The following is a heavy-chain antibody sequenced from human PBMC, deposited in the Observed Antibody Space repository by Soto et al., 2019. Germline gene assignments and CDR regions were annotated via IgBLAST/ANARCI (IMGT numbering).Heavy chain of an antibody. Sequence: EVQLVESGGGLVQPGGSLRLSCAGSGFTFSRIWMSWVRQAPGKGLEWVANIKQNGSEKYYVDSVKGRFTISRDNAKNSLYLQMNSLRAEDTAVYYCARALCSETDELWGQGTLVTVSS. CDR1: GFTFSRIW. V-gene: IGHV3-7*01. CDR3: ARALCSETDEL. CDR2: IKQNGSEK. D-gene: IGHD6-19*01. J-gene: IGHJ4*02.